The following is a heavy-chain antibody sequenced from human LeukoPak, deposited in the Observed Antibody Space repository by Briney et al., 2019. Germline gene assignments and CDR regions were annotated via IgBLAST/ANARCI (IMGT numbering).Heavy chain of an antibody. CDR2: IIPIFGTA. Sequence: GGSLRLSCAASGFALSSYAISWVRQAPGQGLEWMGGIIPIFGTANYAQKFQGRVTITADESTSTAYMELSSLRSEDTAVYYCARVFGSSGWYHWFDPWGQGTLVTVSS. V-gene: IGHV1-69*01. J-gene: IGHJ5*02. CDR3: ARVFGSSGWYHWFDP. D-gene: IGHD6-19*01. CDR1: GFALSSYA.